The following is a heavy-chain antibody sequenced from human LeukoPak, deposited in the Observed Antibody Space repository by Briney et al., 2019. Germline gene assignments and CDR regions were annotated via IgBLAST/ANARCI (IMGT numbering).Heavy chain of an antibody. Sequence: SETLSLTCTVSGDSITSSSYYWGWIRQPPGMGLEWIGSIHYSGRTYYNPSLKSRVTISVDTSKNQFSLRLTSVTAADTAVYYCTRGGLTFGGNWGQGILVTVSS. J-gene: IGHJ4*02. CDR3: TRGGLTFGGN. CDR2: IHYSGRT. D-gene: IGHD3-10*01. CDR1: GDSITSSSYY. V-gene: IGHV4-39*07.